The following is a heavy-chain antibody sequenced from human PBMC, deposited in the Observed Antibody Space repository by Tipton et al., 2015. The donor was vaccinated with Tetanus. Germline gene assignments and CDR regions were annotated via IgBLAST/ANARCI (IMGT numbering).Heavy chain of an antibody. CDR2: INHSGST. V-gene: IGHV4-34*01. CDR1: GGSFSGYY. Sequence: GLVKPSETLSITCAVYGGSFSGYYWSWIRQPPGKGLEWIGEINHSGSTTYNPSLKRRVTISVDTSKNQYSLKLSSVTTADTAVYYCARGRDYWGQGTLVTVSS. CDR3: ARGRDY. J-gene: IGHJ4*02.